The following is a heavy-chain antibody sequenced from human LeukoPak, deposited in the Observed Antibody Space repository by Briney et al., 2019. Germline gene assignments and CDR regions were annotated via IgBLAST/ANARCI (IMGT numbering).Heavy chain of an antibody. J-gene: IGHJ4*02. CDR2: IRQDGSEK. V-gene: IGHV3-7*01. Sequence: PGGSLRLSCAASGFTFDDYAMHWVRQAPGKGLEWVANIRQDGSEKYYMDSVKGRFTISRDNAKNSLYLQMNSLRAEDTALYYCARDLVGASHYRGQGTLVTVSS. CDR1: GFTFDDYA. D-gene: IGHD1-26*01. CDR3: ARDLVGASHY.